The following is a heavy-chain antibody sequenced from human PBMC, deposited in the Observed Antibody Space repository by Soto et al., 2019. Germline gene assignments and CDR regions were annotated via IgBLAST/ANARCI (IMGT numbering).Heavy chain of an antibody. V-gene: IGHV3-23*01. CDR2: ISGSGGST. D-gene: IGHD6-13*01. J-gene: IGHJ4*02. Sequence: GGSLRLSCAASGFTFSSYAMSWVRQAPGKGLEWVSAISGSGGSTYYADSVKGRFTISRDNSKNTLYLQMNSLRAEDTAVYYCAKDALPRSWPPLSYFDYWGQGTLVTVSS. CDR3: AKDALPRSWPPLSYFDY. CDR1: GFTFSSYA.